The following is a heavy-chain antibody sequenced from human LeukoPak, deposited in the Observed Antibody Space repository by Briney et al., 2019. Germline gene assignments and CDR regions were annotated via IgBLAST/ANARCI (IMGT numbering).Heavy chain of an antibody. CDR2: INPNSGGT. CDR1: GYTFTDYY. CDR3: ARDLEDSSSSPLYYYGMDV. D-gene: IGHD6-6*01. Sequence: ASVTVSCKASGYTFTDYYMHWVRPAPGQGLAWMGWINPNSGGTNYAQKFQGRVTMTRDTSISTAYMELSRLRSDDTAVYYCARDLEDSSSSPLYYYGMDVWGQGTTVTVSS. V-gene: IGHV1-2*02. J-gene: IGHJ6*02.